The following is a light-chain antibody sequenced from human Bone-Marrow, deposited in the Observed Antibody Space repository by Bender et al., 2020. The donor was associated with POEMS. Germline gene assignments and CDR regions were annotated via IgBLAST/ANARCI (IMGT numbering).Light chain of an antibody. CDR2: EGS. V-gene: IGLV2-23*01. CDR3: SSWDDSLSGWV. Sequence: QSALTQPASVSGSPGQSITISCTGTSSDVGSYNLVSWYQHHPGKAPKLIIYEGSERPSGVSSRFSGSKSGTSASLAISDIQSEDEGDYYCSSWDDSLSGWVFGGGTKLTVL. CDR1: SSDVGSYNL. J-gene: IGLJ3*02.